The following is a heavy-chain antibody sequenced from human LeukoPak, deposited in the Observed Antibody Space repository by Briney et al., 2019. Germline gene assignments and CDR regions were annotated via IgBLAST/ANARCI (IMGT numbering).Heavy chain of an antibody. J-gene: IGHJ4*02. CDR2: ISGSGGST. Sequence: PGGSLRLSCAASGFTFSSYGMSWVRQAPGKGLEWVSAISGSGGSTYYADSVKGRFTISRDNSKNTLYLQMNSLRAEDTAVYYCAKDGLIVVVPAAMGGFYFDYWGQGTLVTVSS. CDR1: GFTFSSYG. CDR3: AKDGLIVVVPAAMGGFYFDY. D-gene: IGHD2-2*01. V-gene: IGHV3-23*01.